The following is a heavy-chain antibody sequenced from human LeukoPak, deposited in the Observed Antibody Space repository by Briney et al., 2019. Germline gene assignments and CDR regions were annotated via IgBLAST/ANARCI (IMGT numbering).Heavy chain of an antibody. V-gene: IGHV3-64*01. CDR2: ISSNGGST. CDR1: GFTFSSYA. Sequence: PGGSLRLSCAASGFTFSSYAMHWVRQAPGKGLECVSAISSNGGSTYYANSVKGRFTISRDNSKNTLYLQMGSLRAEDMAVYYCARARPDYGDSGYFQHWGQGTLVTVSS. CDR3: ARARPDYGDSGYFQH. D-gene: IGHD4-17*01. J-gene: IGHJ1*01.